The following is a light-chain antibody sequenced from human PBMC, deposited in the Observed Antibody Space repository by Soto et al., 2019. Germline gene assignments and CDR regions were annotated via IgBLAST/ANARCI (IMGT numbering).Light chain of an antibody. Sequence: EIVMTQSPGTLSLSPGERATLSCRASQSVSNSYLAWYQQKPGQAPRLLIYGASSRATGIPDRFSGSGSGTDFALTISRLEPEDFAVYHCQQYGGSPWTFGQGTKGNQT. CDR3: QQYGGSPWT. J-gene: IGKJ1*01. CDR2: GAS. CDR1: QSVSNSY. V-gene: IGKV3-20*01.